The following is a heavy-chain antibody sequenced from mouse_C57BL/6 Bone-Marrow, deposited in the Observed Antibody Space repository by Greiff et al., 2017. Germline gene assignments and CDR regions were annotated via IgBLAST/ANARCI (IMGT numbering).Heavy chain of an antibody. CDR2: IDPSDSYT. Sequence: VQLQQPGAELVMPGASVKLSCKASGYTFTSYWMHWVKQRPGQGLEWIGEIDPSDSYTNYTQKFKGKSTLTVDKSSSTAYMQLSSLTSEDSAVYYCARERSYYSNYDFDYWGQGTTLTVSS. CDR3: ARERSYYSNYDFDY. CDR1: GYTFTSYW. V-gene: IGHV1-69*01. J-gene: IGHJ2*01. D-gene: IGHD2-5*01.